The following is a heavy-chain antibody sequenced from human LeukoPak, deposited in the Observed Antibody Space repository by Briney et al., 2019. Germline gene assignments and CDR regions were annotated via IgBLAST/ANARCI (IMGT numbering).Heavy chain of an antibody. Sequence: ASVKVSCKASGYTFTSYDINWVRQAPGQGLEWVGWISAYSGNTDYAQNLQGRVTMTTDTSTNTAYMDLRNLTSDDTAVYYCARTYYYDSSGYYYWDLDYWGQGTLVTVSS. CDR3: ARTYYYDSSGYYYWDLDY. V-gene: IGHV1-18*01. CDR1: GYTFTSYD. CDR2: ISAYSGNT. D-gene: IGHD3-22*01. J-gene: IGHJ4*02.